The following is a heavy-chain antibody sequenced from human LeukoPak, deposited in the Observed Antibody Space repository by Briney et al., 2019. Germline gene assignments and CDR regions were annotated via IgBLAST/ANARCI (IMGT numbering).Heavy chain of an antibody. Sequence: GRSLRLSCAASGFIFRNYGMSWVRQAPGKGLEWVSTVHGRNYYADSVKGRFIISRDDSRSTLYLQMDNLRVEDTAVYYCAKDQPGDGYNSIWGQGTLVTVSS. CDR1: GFIFRNYG. CDR2: VHGRN. D-gene: IGHD5-24*01. CDR3: AKDQPGDGYNSI. V-gene: IGHV3-23*01. J-gene: IGHJ4*02.